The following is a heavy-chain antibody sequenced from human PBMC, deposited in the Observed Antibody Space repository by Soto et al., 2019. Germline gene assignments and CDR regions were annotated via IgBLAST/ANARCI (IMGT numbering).Heavy chain of an antibody. CDR2: ISGSGGTT. V-gene: IGHV3-48*03. J-gene: IGHJ6*02. CDR3: ARDRSLIFAINHYGMEV. D-gene: IGHD3-3*01. Sequence: PVGSLRLSCVFSVFTFSEHEMNCVRHSPGKWPEWVSRISGSGGTTSYADSVKGRFTISRDNARDSLYLHMDSLRAEDTAVYYCARDRSLIFAINHYGMEVWGQGTTVTVSS. CDR1: VFTFSEHE.